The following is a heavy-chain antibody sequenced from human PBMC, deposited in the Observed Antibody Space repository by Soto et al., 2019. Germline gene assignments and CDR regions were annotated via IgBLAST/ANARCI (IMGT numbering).Heavy chain of an antibody. D-gene: IGHD3-22*01. CDR3: ARGYGSSAYDFTHRSQNKRAEYFQH. Sequence: SETLSLTCAVYGGSFSGYYWSWIRQPPGKGLEWIGEINHSGSTNYNPSLKSRVTISVDTSKNQFSLKLSSVTAADTAVYYCARGYGSSAYDFTHRSQNKRAEYFQHWGQGTLVTVS. CDR1: GGSFSGYY. J-gene: IGHJ1*01. V-gene: IGHV4-34*01. CDR2: INHSGST.